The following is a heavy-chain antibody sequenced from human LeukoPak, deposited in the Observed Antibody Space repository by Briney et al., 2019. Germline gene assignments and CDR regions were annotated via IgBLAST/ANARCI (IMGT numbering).Heavy chain of an antibody. Sequence: GGSLRLSCAASGFTFSTYSMNWVRQPPGKGLEWVSYISSSSGTIYYADSVKGRFTISRDNAKNSLYLEMNSLRAEDTAVYYCAELGITMIGGVWGKGTTVTISS. V-gene: IGHV3-48*01. CDR2: ISSSSGTI. J-gene: IGHJ6*04. CDR1: GFTFSTYS. CDR3: AELGITMIGGV. D-gene: IGHD3-10*02.